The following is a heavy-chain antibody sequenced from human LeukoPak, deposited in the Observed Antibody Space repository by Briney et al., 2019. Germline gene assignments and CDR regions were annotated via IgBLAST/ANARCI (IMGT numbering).Heavy chain of an antibody. Sequence: PGGSLRLSCAASGFTFSTSWMHWVRQAPGKGLVWVSRINTDGSSTSHADSVKGRFTISRDNAKNTLYLQMNSLRAEDTAVYYCARDRIRGGSFGLFDYWGQGTLVTVSS. CDR3: ARDRIRGGSFGLFDY. CDR2: INTDGSST. CDR1: GFTFSTSW. V-gene: IGHV3-74*01. J-gene: IGHJ4*02. D-gene: IGHD3-16*01.